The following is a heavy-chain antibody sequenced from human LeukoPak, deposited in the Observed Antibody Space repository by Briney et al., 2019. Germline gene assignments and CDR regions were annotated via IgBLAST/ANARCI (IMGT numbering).Heavy chain of an antibody. V-gene: IGHV4-59*01. J-gene: IGHJ5*02. D-gene: IGHD2-21*02. Sequence: SETLSLTCTVSGGSISSYYWSWIRQPPGKGLEWIGYIYYSGSTNYNPSLKSRVTISVDTSKNQFSLKLGSVTAADTAVYYCALAYCGGDCYSGGRYWFDPWGQGTLVTVSS. CDR3: ALAYCGGDCYSGGRYWFDP. CDR2: IYYSGST. CDR1: GGSISSYY.